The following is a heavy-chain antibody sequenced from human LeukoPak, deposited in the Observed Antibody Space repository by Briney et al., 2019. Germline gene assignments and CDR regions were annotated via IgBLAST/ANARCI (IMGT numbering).Heavy chain of an antibody. CDR3: ARKIRDGYIYFDY. CDR1: GGSISGYF. J-gene: IGHJ4*02. CDR2: IFYSGST. D-gene: IGHD5-24*01. V-gene: IGHV4-59*01. Sequence: SETLSLTCTVSGGSISGYFWSWIRQSPGQGLEWIGYIFYSGSTNYNSSLKSRVTISVDTSKNQFSLKLTSVTAADTAVYYCARKIRDGYIYFDYWGQGTLVTVSS.